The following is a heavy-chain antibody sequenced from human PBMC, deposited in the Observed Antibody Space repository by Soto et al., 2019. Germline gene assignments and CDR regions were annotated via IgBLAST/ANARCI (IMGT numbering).Heavy chain of an antibody. Sequence: SETLSLPCAVSGGSISSSNWWSWVRQPPGKGLEWIGEIYHSGSTNYNPSLKSRVTISVDKSKNQFSLKLSSVTAADTAVYYCARESGVGYCSSTSCYTFFDYWGQGTLVTVSS. V-gene: IGHV4-4*02. CDR2: IYHSGST. J-gene: IGHJ4*02. D-gene: IGHD2-2*02. CDR1: GGSISSSNW. CDR3: ARESGVGYCSSTSCYTFFDY.